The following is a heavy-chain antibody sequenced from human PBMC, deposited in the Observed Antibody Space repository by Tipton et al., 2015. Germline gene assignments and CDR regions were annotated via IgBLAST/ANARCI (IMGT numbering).Heavy chain of an antibody. CDR2: IYPGDSDT. CDR1: GYSFTSHW. J-gene: IGHJ4*02. CDR3: ARLRKGDGDYAIDY. Sequence: QLVQSGAVVKKPGESLKISCEASGYSFTSHWIGWVRQMPGKGLEWMGMIYPGDSDTRYSPSFQGQVTISADKSISIAYLQWSSLKASDTAMYYCARLRKGDGDYAIDYWGQGTLVTVSS. D-gene: IGHD4-17*01. V-gene: IGHV5-51*01.